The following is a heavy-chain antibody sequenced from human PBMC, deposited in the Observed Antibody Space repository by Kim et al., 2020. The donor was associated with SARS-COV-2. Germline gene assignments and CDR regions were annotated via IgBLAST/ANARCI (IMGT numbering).Heavy chain of an antibody. J-gene: IGHJ4*02. D-gene: IGHD1-26*01. Sequence: KFQGRVTMTRDTSISTAYMELSRLRSDDTAVYYCARDSGGSYSTYYFDYWGQGTLVTVSS. CDR3: ARDSGGSYSTYYFDY. V-gene: IGHV1-2*02.